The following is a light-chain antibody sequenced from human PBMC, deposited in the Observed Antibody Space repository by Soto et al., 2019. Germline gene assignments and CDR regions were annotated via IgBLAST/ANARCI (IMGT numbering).Light chain of an antibody. CDR1: QGIRND. CDR2: AAS. Sequence: VGGIVKIKCRASQGIRNDLGWYQQKPGKAPKRLIYAASSLQSGVPSRFSGSGSGTEYALTLRCLQPEGSATQYYEQHSCSAGTVGEGTRLEIK. V-gene: IGKV1-17*01. J-gene: IGKJ5*01. CDR3: EQHSCSAGT.